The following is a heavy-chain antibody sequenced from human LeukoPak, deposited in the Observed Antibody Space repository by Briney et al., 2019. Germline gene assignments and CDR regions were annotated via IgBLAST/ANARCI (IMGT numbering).Heavy chain of an antibody. CDR1: GFTFSSYS. Sequence: PEGSLRLSCAASGFTFSSYSMNWVRQAPGKGLEWVSSISSSSSYIYYADSVKGRFTISRDNAKNSLYLQMNSLRAEDTAVYYCARDAYMVRGVIGSPDYWGQGTLVTVSS. CDR2: ISSSSSYI. CDR3: ARDAYMVRGVIGSPDY. V-gene: IGHV3-21*01. J-gene: IGHJ4*02. D-gene: IGHD3-10*01.